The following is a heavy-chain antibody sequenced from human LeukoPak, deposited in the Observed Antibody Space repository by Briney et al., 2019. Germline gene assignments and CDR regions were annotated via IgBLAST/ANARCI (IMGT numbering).Heavy chain of an antibody. CDR3: ARSPYYYYDMDV. Sequence: SETLSLTCTVSGGSISSYYWSWIRQPPGKGLEWIGYIYYSGSTNYNPSLKSRVSISVDTSKNQFSLKVSSVTAADTAVYFCARSPYYYYDMDVWGQGTTVTVSS. CDR1: GGSISSYY. J-gene: IGHJ6*02. V-gene: IGHV4-59*01. CDR2: IYYSGST.